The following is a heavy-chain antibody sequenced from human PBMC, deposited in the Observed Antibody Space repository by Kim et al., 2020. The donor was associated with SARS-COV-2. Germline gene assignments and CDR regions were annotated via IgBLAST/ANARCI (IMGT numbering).Heavy chain of an antibody. CDR3: ARDLPSRFLEWLDYHYYYYGMDV. J-gene: IGHJ6*02. CDR1: GFTFSSYS. V-gene: IGHV3-21*01. D-gene: IGHD3-3*01. CDR2: ISSSSNYI. Sequence: GGSLRLSCAASGFTFSSYSMNWVRQAPGKGLEWVSSISSSSNYIYYADSVKGRFTISRDNAKNSLYLQMNSLRAEDTAVYYCARDLPSRFLEWLDYHYYYYGMDVWGQGTTVTVSS.